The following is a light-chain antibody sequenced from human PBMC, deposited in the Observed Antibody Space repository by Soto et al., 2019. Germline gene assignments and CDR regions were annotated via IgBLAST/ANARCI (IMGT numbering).Light chain of an antibody. Sequence: DFQMTQSPSTLSASVGDRVTITCRASQNIRSRLAWYQQKPGKAPKLLIYDASRLESGVPSRFSGSGSGTAFILIISSLQPDDFASYYCQQYNSYSPLSFGGGTKVDIK. CDR2: DAS. CDR3: QQYNSYSPLS. J-gene: IGKJ4*01. V-gene: IGKV1-5*01. CDR1: QNIRSR.